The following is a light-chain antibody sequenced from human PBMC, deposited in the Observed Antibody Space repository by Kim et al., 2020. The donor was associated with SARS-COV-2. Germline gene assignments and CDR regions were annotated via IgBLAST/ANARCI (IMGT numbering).Light chain of an antibody. V-gene: IGLV1-40*01. CDR3: QSYDSSLSGYV. J-gene: IGLJ1*01. CDR1: SPNIGAGYD. CDR2: GNS. Sequence: QRVTISCTGSSPNIGAGYDVPWYQQLPGTAPKLLIYGNSNRPSGVPDRFSGSKSGTSASLAITGLQAEDEADYYCQSYDSSLSGYVFGTGTKVTVL.